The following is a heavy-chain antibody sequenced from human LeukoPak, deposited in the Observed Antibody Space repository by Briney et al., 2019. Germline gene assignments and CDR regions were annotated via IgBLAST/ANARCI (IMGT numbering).Heavy chain of an antibody. CDR1: GFTFSNYA. CDR2: ISSNSRYI. V-gene: IGHV3-21*01. CDR3: ARDQGY. Sequence: GGSLRLSCSASGFTFSNYAMNWVRQAPGKGLEWVSSISSNSRYIYYADSVKGRFTISRDNAKNSLYLQMNSLRAEDTAVYYCARDQGYWGQGTLVTVSS. J-gene: IGHJ4*02.